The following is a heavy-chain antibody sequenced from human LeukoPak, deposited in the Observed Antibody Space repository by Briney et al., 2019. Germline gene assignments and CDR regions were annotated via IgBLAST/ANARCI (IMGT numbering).Heavy chain of an antibody. CDR3: ARGRVLLNYFDS. CDR1: GFTFSSYA. Sequence: GGSLRLSCAASGFTFSSYAMYWVRQTPAKGLEYVSAISNTGGFTYYATSVEDRLTISRDNSKNTVYLQMGSLTPADMGVYYCARGRVLLNYFDSWGQGTLVTVSS. J-gene: IGHJ4*02. CDR2: ISNTGGFT. V-gene: IGHV3-64*01.